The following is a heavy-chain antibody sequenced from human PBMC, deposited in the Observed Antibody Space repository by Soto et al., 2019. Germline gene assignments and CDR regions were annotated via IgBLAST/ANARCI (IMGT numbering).Heavy chain of an antibody. D-gene: IGHD6-19*01. V-gene: IGHV3-21*01. Sequence: GGSLRLSCAASGFTFSSYSMNWVRQAPGKGLEWVSSISSSSSYIYYADSVKGRFTISRDNAKNSLYLQMNSLRAEDTAVYYCAREGNSSGWYYYYGMDVWGQGTTVTVSS. CDR2: ISSSSSYI. CDR3: AREGNSSGWYYYYGMDV. CDR1: GFTFSSYS. J-gene: IGHJ6*02.